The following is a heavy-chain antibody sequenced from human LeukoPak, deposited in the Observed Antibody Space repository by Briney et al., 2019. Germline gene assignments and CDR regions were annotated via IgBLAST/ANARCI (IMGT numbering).Heavy chain of an antibody. D-gene: IGHD3-16*01. V-gene: IGHV1-3*01. J-gene: IGHJ4*02. Sequence: ASVKVSCTASGYTFTSYAMHWVRQAPGQRLEWMGWINAGNGNTKYSQTFQGRVTITRDTSASTAYMELSSLRSEDTAVYYCARDNSGGYDYVWGSYDYWGQGTLVTVSS. CDR2: INAGNGNT. CDR1: GYTFTSYA. CDR3: ARDNSGGYDYVWGSYDY.